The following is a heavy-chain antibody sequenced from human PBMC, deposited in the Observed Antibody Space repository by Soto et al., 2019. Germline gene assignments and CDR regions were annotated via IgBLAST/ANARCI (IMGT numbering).Heavy chain of an antibody. CDR3: AKGIFGVVITLDY. CDR2: ISYDGSNK. J-gene: IGHJ4*02. D-gene: IGHD3-3*01. CDR1: GFTFSSYG. Sequence: QVQLVESGGGVVQPGRSLRLSCAASGFTFSSYGMHWVRQAPGKGLEWVAVISYDGSNKYYADSVKGRFTISRDNSKNTLYLQMNSLRAEDTAVYYCAKGIFGVVITLDYWGQGTLVTVSS. V-gene: IGHV3-30*18.